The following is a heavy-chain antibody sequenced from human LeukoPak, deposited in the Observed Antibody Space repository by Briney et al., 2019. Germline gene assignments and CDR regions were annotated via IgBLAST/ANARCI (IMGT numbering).Heavy chain of an antibody. D-gene: IGHD3-9*01. Sequence: QSGGSLRLSCAASRFTFSSYWMHWVCQAPGKGLVWVSRINSDGSSTIYADSVKGRFTISRDNAKNTLYLQMNSLRAEDTAVYYCARGRYDILTGHYYFDYWGQGTLVTVSS. CDR3: ARGRYDILTGHYYFDY. J-gene: IGHJ4*02. V-gene: IGHV3-74*01. CDR2: INSDGSST. CDR1: RFTFSSYW.